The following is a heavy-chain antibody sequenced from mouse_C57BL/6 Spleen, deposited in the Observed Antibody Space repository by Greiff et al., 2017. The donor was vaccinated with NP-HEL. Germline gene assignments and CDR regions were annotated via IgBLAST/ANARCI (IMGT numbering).Heavy chain of an antibody. Sequence: EVQVVESGGGLVKPGGSLKLSCAASGFTFSDYGMHWVRQAPEKGLEWVAYISSGSSTIYYADTVKGRFTISRDNAKNTLFLQMTSLRSEDTAMYYCARGRNWAWFAYWGQGTLVTVSA. J-gene: IGHJ3*01. D-gene: IGHD4-1*01. CDR3: ARGRNWAWFAY. CDR2: ISSGSSTI. CDR1: GFTFSDYG. V-gene: IGHV5-17*01.